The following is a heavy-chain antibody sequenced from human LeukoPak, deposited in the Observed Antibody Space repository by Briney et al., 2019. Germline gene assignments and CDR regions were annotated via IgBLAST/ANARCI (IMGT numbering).Heavy chain of an antibody. D-gene: IGHD5-18*01. CDR3: ARDRLIGYSYGLDFDY. V-gene: IGHV1-46*01. J-gene: IGHJ4*02. CDR2: INPSGGST. CDR1: GYTFTSYY. Sequence: GASVNVSCKASGYTFTSYYMHWVRQAPGQGLEWMGIINPSGGSTSYAQKFQGRVTMTRDTSTSTVYMELSSLRSEDTAVYYCARDRLIGYSYGLDFDYWGQGTLVTVSS.